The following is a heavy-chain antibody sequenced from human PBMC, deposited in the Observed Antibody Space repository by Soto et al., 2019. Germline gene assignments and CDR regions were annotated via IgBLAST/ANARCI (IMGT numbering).Heavy chain of an antibody. CDR1: GGSISTGGYY. D-gene: IGHD2-15*01. J-gene: IGHJ4*02. CDR2: ISYSGTT. V-gene: IGHV4-31*03. Sequence: SETLSLTCTVSGGSISTGGYYWSWIRQHPGEGLEWIGYISYSGTTSHKSSLKSRIIISVDTSKNQFSLKLSSVTAADTAVYYCARGHCSGGSCYVDYWGPGTLVT. CDR3: ARGHCSGGSCYVDY.